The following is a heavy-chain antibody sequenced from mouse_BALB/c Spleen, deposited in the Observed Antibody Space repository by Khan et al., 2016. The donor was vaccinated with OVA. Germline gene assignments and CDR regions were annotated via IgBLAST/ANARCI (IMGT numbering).Heavy chain of an antibody. CDR1: GYSFTSYL. D-gene: IGHD1-3*01. Sequence: EVQLQQSGTVLARPGASVKMSCKASGYSFTSYLIHWVKQRPGQGLEWIGDIYPGNSDTTYNQTFKAKAKLTAGTSANTAYMELSSLTNEDSAVYYCARGGYSSFAYWGQGTLVTVSA. CDR2: IYPGNSDT. J-gene: IGHJ3*01. CDR3: ARGGYSSFAY. V-gene: IGHV1-5*01.